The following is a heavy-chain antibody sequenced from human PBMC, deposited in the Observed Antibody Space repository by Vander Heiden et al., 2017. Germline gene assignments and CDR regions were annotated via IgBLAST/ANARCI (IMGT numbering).Heavy chain of an antibody. CDR3: TSLTGMVARDDY. CDR1: GFTFSGSA. J-gene: IGHJ4*02. V-gene: IGHV3-73*02. D-gene: IGHD1-26*01. CDR2: IRSKANSYAT. Sequence: EVQRVESGAGLVQPGGSLKLSCAASGFTFSGSAMHWVRQASGKGLEWVGRIRSKANSYATAYAASVKGRFTISRDDSKNTAYLQMNSLKTEDTAVYYCTSLTGMVARDDYWGQGTLVTVSS.